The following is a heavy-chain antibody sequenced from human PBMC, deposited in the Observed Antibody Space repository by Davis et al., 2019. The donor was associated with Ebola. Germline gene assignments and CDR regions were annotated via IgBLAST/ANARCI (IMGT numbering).Heavy chain of an antibody. J-gene: IGHJ4*02. Sequence: GESLKISCAASGFTFSSYSMHWVRQAPGKGLEWVSSTSGGGGITYYADSVKGRFTISRDKSKNTLYLQMNGLRAEDTATYYCAKCGGSYETNGYFDYWGQGTLVTVSS. CDR1: GFTFSSYS. V-gene: IGHV3-23*01. D-gene: IGHD3-22*01. CDR3: AKCGGSYETNGYFDY. CDR2: TSGGGGIT.